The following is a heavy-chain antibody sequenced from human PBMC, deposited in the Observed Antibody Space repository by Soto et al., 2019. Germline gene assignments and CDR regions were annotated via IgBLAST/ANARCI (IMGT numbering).Heavy chain of an antibody. Sequence: EVQLLESGGGLVQPGGSLRLSCAASGFPFSTYALNWVRQAPGKGLEWVSTITNSGGITYYADSVKGRFTISRDNSKNTLYLQMNSLRAEDTAIYYCAKDRSGTTADAFDIWGQGTMVTVSS. CDR2: ITNSGGIT. CDR1: GFPFSTYA. D-gene: IGHD1-1*01. CDR3: AKDRSGTTADAFDI. J-gene: IGHJ3*02. V-gene: IGHV3-23*01.